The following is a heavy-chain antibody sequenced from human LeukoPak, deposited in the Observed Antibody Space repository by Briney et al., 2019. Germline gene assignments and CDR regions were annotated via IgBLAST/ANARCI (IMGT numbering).Heavy chain of an antibody. J-gene: IGHJ4*02. Sequence: SETLSLTCTVSGGSISSSSYYWGWIRQPPGKGLEWIGSIYYSGSTYYKPSLKSRVTISVDTSKNQFSLKLSSVTAADTAVYYCARVLPLYYYDSSGYYYGYFDYWGQGTLVTVSS. D-gene: IGHD3-22*01. CDR1: GGSISSSSYY. CDR3: ARVLPLYYYDSSGYYYGYFDY. V-gene: IGHV4-39*07. CDR2: IYYSGST.